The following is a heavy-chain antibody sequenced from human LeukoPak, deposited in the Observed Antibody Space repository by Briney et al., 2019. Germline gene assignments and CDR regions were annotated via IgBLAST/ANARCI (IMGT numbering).Heavy chain of an antibody. Sequence: ETLSLTCTVSGGSISSSSYYWGWIRQPPGKGLEWVSVNTGGGRYYADSVRGRFTISRDTSKNMVFLQMNSLRVEDTAVYYCARGIDYWGRGTLVTVSS. CDR2: NTGGGR. V-gene: IGHV3-53*03. J-gene: IGHJ4*02. CDR1: GGSISSSSYY. CDR3: ARGIDY.